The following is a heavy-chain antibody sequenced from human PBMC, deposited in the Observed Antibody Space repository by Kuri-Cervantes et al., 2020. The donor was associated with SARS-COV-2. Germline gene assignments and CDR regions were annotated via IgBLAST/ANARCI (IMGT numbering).Heavy chain of an antibody. CDR1: AFTSSSDG. D-gene: IGHD6-13*01. Sequence: GGSLRLSCAASAFTSSSDGMSWVRQAPGKGLEWVANIKQDGSEKYYVDSVKGRFTISRDNAKNSLYLQMNSLRAEDTAVYYCARGRRRAAAGRSLKYYYYMDVWGKGTTVTVSS. CDR3: ARGRRRAAAGRSLKYYYYMDV. CDR2: IKQDGSEK. J-gene: IGHJ6*03. V-gene: IGHV3-7*01.